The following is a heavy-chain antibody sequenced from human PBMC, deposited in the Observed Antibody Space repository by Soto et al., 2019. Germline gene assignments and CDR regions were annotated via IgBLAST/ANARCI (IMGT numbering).Heavy chain of an antibody. V-gene: IGHV3-30*18. D-gene: IGHD3-22*01. J-gene: IGHJ5*02. CDR3: AKVSKTYYYDSSGDP. Sequence: QVQLVESGGGVVQPGRSLRLSCAASGFTFSSYGMHWVRQAPGKGLEWVAVISYDGSNKYYADSVKGRFTISRDNSKNTLYLQMNSLRAEDTAVYYCAKVSKTYYYDSSGDPWGQGTLVTVSS. CDR1: GFTFSSYG. CDR2: ISYDGSNK.